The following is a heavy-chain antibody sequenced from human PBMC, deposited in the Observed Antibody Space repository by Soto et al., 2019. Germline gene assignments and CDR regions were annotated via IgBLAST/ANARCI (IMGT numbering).Heavy chain of an antibody. V-gene: IGHV3-23*01. CDR2: ISGSGDGT. Sequence: GGSLRLSCAASGFTFSSYAMSWVRQAPGKGLEWVSAISGSGDGTYYADSVKGRFTVSRDNSKNTLYLQMNSLRAEDAAVYYCSKSRDSIAEAGTGIFYFDYWGQGTLVTVSS. CDR3: SKSRDSIAEAGTGIFYFDY. CDR1: GFTFSSYA. J-gene: IGHJ4*02. D-gene: IGHD6-19*01.